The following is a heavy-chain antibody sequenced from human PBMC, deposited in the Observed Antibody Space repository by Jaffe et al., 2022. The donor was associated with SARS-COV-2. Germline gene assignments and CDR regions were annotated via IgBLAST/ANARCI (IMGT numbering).Heavy chain of an antibody. V-gene: IGHV4-59*01. D-gene: IGHD1-26*01. CDR1: GGSITSYY. CDR2: MYYSGSI. J-gene: IGHJ4*02. Sequence: QVQLQESGPGLVRPSETLSLTCTVSGGSITSYYWTWVRQPPGKGLEWIGYMYYSGSITYNPSLKSRVTISVDTSRSQVSLKLSSVTAADTAVYYCATTSGSYNPLGYWGQGILVTVSS. CDR3: ATTSGSYNPLGY.